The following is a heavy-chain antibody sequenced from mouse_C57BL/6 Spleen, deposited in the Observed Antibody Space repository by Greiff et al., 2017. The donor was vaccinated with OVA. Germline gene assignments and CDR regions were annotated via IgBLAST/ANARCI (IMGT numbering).Heavy chain of an antibody. V-gene: IGHV3-6*01. Sequence: ESGPGLVKPSQSLSLTCSVTGYSITSGYYWNWIRQFPGNKLEWIGYISYDGSNNYNPSLKNRISITRDTSKNQFFLKLNSVTTEDTATYYCARGDYYGYFDYWGQGTTLTVSS. CDR3: ARGDYYGYFDY. D-gene: IGHD1-1*01. CDR2: ISYDGSN. J-gene: IGHJ2*01. CDR1: GYSITSGYY.